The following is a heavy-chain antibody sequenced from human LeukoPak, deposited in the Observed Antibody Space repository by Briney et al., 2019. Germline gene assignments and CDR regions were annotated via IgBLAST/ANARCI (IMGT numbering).Heavy chain of an antibody. J-gene: IGHJ4*02. D-gene: IGHD3-16*01. CDR1: GFTVSSNY. V-gene: IGHV3-11*04. CDR2: ISSSGSTI. CDR3: ARDPPSRGTRYFDY. Sequence: GGSLRLSCAASGFTVSSNYMSWVRQAPGKGLEWVSYISSSGSTIYYADSVKGRFTISRDNAKNSLYLQMDSLRVEDTAVYYCARDPPSRGTRYFDYWGQGILVTVSS.